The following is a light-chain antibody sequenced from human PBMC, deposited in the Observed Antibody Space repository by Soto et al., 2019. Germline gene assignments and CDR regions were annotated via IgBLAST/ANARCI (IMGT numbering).Light chain of an antibody. CDR2: DAS. CDR1: QTITRW. V-gene: IGKV1-5*01. Sequence: DIQMTQSPSTLSASVGDRVTLACRANQTITRWLAWYQQKPGKAPKLLIFDASTLESGVPSRFSGSGYGTEFTLTISSLQPEDFATYYCQQYHTFWTFGQGTTVEVK. CDR3: QQYHTFWT. J-gene: IGKJ1*01.